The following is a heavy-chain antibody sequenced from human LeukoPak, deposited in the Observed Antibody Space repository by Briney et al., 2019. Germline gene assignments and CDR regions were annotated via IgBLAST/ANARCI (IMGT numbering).Heavy chain of an antibody. D-gene: IGHD3-10*01. CDR2: IYYTGTT. CDR1: GGSISSDGYY. Sequence: PSETLSLTCTVSGGSISSDGYYWSWIRQHPGKGLEWIGYIYYTGTTYYNPSLKSRITISVDTSRNQFSLKLSSVTAADTAVYYCARAAWSGNLAPGYWGQGTLVTVSS. CDR3: ARAAWSGNLAPGY. V-gene: IGHV4-31*03. J-gene: IGHJ4*02.